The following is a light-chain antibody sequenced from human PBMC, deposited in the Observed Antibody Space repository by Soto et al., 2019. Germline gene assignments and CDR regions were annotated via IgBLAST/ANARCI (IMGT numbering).Light chain of an antibody. J-gene: IGLJ1*01. V-gene: IGLV7-43*01. CDR2: SSS. CDR1: TGAVTSGYS. CDR3: LLYYDGTYV. Sequence: QAVVTQEPSLTVSPGGTVTLTCASSTGAVTSGYSPNWIQQKPGQAPRALVYSSSKKHSWTPARFSGSLLGGKAALTLPGVQPEDEAEYYCLLYYDGTYVFGTGTKVTVL.